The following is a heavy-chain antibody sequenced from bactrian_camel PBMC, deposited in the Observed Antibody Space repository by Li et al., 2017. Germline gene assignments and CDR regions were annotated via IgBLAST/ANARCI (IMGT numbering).Heavy chain of an antibody. CDR1: GDSLCIYD. V-gene: IGHV3S55*01. D-gene: IGHD1*01. J-gene: IGHJ4*01. CDR2: ISTDGTT. Sequence: HVQLVESGGGSVQAGGSLRLSCALSGDSLCIYDMGWYRQTPGEEREFVSSISTDGTTTYADSVKERFTISRDNAKNTLYLQLNSLQTEDAAMYYCGKGHIGAWGLLDLWGQGTQVTVS. CDR3: GKGHIGAWGLLDL.